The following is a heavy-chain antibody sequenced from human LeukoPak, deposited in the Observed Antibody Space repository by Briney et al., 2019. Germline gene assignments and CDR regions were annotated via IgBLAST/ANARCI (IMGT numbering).Heavy chain of an antibody. V-gene: IGHV1-8*03. J-gene: IGHJ4*02. CDR2: MNPNSGST. Sequence: ASVKVSCKASGYTLPSYDINWLRQATGQRLDWMGGMNPNSGSTGYAQKFQGRVTITRNTSISTAYMELSGLRAEDTAVYYCARGRSTGYPYYFEYWGQGTLVIVSS. CDR1: GYTLPSYD. D-gene: IGHD5-12*01. CDR3: ARGRSTGYPYYFEY.